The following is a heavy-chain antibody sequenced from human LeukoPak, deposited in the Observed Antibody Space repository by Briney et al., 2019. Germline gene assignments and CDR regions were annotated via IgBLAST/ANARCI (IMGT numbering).Heavy chain of an antibody. J-gene: IGHJ4*02. V-gene: IGHV4-39*01. D-gene: IGHD1-26*01. Sequence: SETLSLTCTVSAGPISSNSYYWGWFRQPPGKGLEWIGSIDYSGTTYYNPSLKSRVTISIDTSKNQFSLKLTSVTAADTAVNYCCPGRGTLGATTNYWGQGTLVTVSS. CDR3: CPGRGTLGATTNY. CDR1: AGPISSNSYY. CDR2: IDYSGTT.